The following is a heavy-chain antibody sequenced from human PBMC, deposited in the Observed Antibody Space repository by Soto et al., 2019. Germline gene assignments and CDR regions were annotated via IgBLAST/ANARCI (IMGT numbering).Heavy chain of an antibody. D-gene: IGHD2-15*01. CDR2: ISSSSSYI. CDR3: ARDELGYCSGGSCYSALDY. CDR1: GFTFSSYS. Sequence: GGSLRLSCAASGFTFSSYSMNWVRQAPGKGLEWVSSISSSSSYIYYADSVKGRFTISRDNAKNSLYLQMNSLRAEDTAVYYCARDELGYCSGGSCYSALDYWGQGTLVTVSS. J-gene: IGHJ4*02. V-gene: IGHV3-21*01.